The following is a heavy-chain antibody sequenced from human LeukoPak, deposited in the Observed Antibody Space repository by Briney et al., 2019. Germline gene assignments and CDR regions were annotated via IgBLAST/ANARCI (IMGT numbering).Heavy chain of an antibody. V-gene: IGHV3-21*01. CDR1: GFTFSEYS. J-gene: IGHJ6*03. CDR2: INSRSIYI. Sequence: GGSLRLSCATSGFTFSEYSMNWVRQAPGRGLEWVSSINSRSIYIHYAESVKGRFTISRDNAENSLFLQMSSLRPEDTAVYYCARVMCGGDCSKYYYMDVWGKGTTVTVSS. CDR3: ARVMCGGDCSKYYYMDV. D-gene: IGHD2-21*02.